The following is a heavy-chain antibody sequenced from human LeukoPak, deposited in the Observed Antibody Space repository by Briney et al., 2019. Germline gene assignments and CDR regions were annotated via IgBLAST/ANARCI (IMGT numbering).Heavy chain of an antibody. CDR1: GFPFSSYA. D-gene: IGHD3-10*01. V-gene: IGHV3-30*04. J-gene: IGHJ6*03. Sequence: PGESLRLSCAASGFPFSSYAMHWVRQAPGKGLEWVAVISYDGSNKYYADSVKGRFTISRDNSKNTLYLQMNSLRAEDAAVYHCARDSGGSGSYYIIREYYYYMDVWGKGTTVTVSS. CDR3: ARDSGGSGSYYIIREYYYYMDV. CDR2: ISYDGSNK.